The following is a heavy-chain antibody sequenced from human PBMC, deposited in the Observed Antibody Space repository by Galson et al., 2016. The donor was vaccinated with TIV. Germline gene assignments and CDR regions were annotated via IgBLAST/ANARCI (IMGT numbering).Heavy chain of an antibody. CDR3: ARDWLWGGPHSGFGS. Sequence: SLRLSCAASGFTFSSYGMHWVRQAPGKGLEWVAVIWYDGTNKIYADSVKDRFTISRDDPKNTLYLEMNSLGAEDTAIYYCARDWLWGGPHSGFGSWGQGTLVTVSS. CDR2: IWYDGTNK. D-gene: IGHD5-12*01. CDR1: GFTFSSYG. J-gene: IGHJ5*01. V-gene: IGHV3-33*01.